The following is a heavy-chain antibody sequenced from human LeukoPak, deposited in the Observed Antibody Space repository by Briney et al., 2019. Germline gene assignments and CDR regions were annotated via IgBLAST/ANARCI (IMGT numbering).Heavy chain of an antibody. J-gene: IGHJ4*02. V-gene: IGHV4-34*01. D-gene: IGHD3-10*01. CDR3: ARRGYYYGSGSYYRRGAYFDY. CDR1: GGSISSYY. Sequence: SETLSLTCTVSGGSISSYYWSWIRQPPGKGLEWIGEINHSGSTNYNPSLKSRVTISVDTSKNQFSLKLSSVTAADTAVYYCARRGYYYGSGSYYRRGAYFDYWGQGTLVTVSS. CDR2: INHSGST.